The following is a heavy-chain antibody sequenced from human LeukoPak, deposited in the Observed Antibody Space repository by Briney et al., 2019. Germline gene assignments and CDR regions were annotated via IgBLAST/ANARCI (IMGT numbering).Heavy chain of an antibody. J-gene: IGHJ4*02. CDR3: AKNFYGDYNVFFDY. CDR2: ISSSGGTT. D-gene: IGHD4-17*01. V-gene: IGHV3-23*01. Sequence: GGSLRLSCAASGFTFSSYVMSWVRQAPGKGLEWVSAISSSGGTTYYADSVKGRFTISRDNSKNTLYLQMNSLRAEDTAVYYYAKNFYGDYNVFFDYWGQGTLVSVSS. CDR1: GFTFSSYV.